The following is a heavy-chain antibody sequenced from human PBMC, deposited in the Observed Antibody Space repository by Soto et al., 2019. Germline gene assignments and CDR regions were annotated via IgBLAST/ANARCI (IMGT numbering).Heavy chain of an antibody. CDR2: VSGSGGTT. D-gene: IGHD3-10*01. V-gene: IGHV3-23*01. Sequence: WGSLGLSWTARGGPVSSYAMICYRHTPGQGLEWVSAVSGSGGTTYQADSLKGRFTISRDNSKNTLYLQMDNLRAEDTAVYYCAKEHGEFLGLHFFGLDVWGQGTTVTVSS. CDR3: AKEHGEFLGLHFFGLDV. CDR1: GGPVSSYA. J-gene: IGHJ6*02.